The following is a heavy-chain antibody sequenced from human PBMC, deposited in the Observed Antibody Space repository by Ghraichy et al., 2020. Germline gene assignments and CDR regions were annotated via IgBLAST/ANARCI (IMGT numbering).Heavy chain of an antibody. V-gene: IGHV3-21*01. CDR2: ITSGGAYI. Sequence: GSLNISCAASGFNFRSYCMNWVRQAPGKGLEWVSSITSGGAYISYADSVKGRFTISRDDARTSLYLQLTSLRAEDTAVYYCGSSGTSCFLPRVDYWGQGTLVTVSS. J-gene: IGHJ4*02. D-gene: IGHD2-2*01. CDR1: GFNFRSYC. CDR3: GSSGTSCFLPRVDY.